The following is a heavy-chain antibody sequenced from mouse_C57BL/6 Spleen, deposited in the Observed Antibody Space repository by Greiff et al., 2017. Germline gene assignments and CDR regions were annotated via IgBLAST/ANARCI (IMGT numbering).Heavy chain of an antibody. V-gene: IGHV7-3*01. CDR2: IRNKANGYTT. CDR1: GFTFTDYY. CDR3: ARYIRGYAMDY. Sequence: EVKLMESGGGLVQPGGSLSLSCAASGFTFTDYYMSWVRQPPGKALEWLGFIRNKANGYTTEYSASVKGRFTISSDNSQSILYLQMNALRAEDSATYYCARYIRGYAMDYWGQGTSVTVSS. J-gene: IGHJ4*01. D-gene: IGHD2-12*01.